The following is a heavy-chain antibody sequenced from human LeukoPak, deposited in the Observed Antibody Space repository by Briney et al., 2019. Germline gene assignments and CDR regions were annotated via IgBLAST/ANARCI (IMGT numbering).Heavy chain of an antibody. D-gene: IGHD3-3*01. CDR3: AREMPYSYDFWSGYSNWFDP. Sequence: GGSLRLSCAASGFTFSSYWMSWVRQAPGKGLEWVANIKQDGSEKYYVDSVKGRFTISRDNAKNSLYLQMNSLRAEDTAVYYCAREMPYSYDFWSGYSNWFDPWGQGTLVTVSS. CDR1: GFTFSSYW. CDR2: IKQDGSEK. V-gene: IGHV3-7*01. J-gene: IGHJ5*02.